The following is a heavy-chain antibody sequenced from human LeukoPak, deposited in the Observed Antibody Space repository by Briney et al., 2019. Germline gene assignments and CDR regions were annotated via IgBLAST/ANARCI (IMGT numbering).Heavy chain of an antibody. Sequence: SETLSLTCAVYGGSFSGYYWSWIRQPPGKGLEWIGETNHSGSTNYNPSLKSRVTISVDTSKNQFSLKLSSVTAADTAVYYCARGREMATISTNWFDPWGQGTLVTVSS. CDR1: GGSFSGYY. CDR3: ARGREMATISTNWFDP. CDR2: TNHSGST. J-gene: IGHJ5*02. D-gene: IGHD5-24*01. V-gene: IGHV4-34*01.